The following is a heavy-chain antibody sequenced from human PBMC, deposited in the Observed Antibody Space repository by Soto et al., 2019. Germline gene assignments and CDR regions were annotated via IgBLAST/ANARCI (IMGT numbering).Heavy chain of an antibody. CDR1: GFTFSSYC. Sequence: GGTLRLSCAASGFTFSSYCMHWVRQAPGKGLEWVAVIWYDGSNKYYADSVKGRFTISRDNSKNTLYLQMNSLRSEDTAVYYCARGFARYAFDIWGQGTTVTVSS. CDR3: ARGFARYAFDI. D-gene: IGHD3-10*01. J-gene: IGHJ3*02. V-gene: IGHV3-33*01. CDR2: IWYDGSNK.